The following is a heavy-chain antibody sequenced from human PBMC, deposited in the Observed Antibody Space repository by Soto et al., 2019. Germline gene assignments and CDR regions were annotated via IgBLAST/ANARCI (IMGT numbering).Heavy chain of an antibody. J-gene: IGHJ3*02. CDR3: ARVQGAGTTDDDAFDI. Sequence: EVQLVESGGGLVKPGGSLRLSCAASGFTFSSYSMNWVRQAPGKGLEWVSSISSSSSYIYYADSVKGRFTISRDNAKNSLYLQMNSLRAEDTAVYYCARVQGAGTTDDDAFDIWGQGTMVTVSS. D-gene: IGHD1-7*01. CDR1: GFTFSSYS. V-gene: IGHV3-21*01. CDR2: ISSSSSYI.